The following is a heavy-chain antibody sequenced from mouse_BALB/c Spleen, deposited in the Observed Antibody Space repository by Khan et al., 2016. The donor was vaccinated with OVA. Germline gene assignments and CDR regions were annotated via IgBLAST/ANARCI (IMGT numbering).Heavy chain of an antibody. CDR2: ISYSGST. D-gene: IGHD2-1*01. V-gene: IGHV3-2*02. J-gene: IGHJ4*01. Sequence: EVQLQESGPGLVKPSQSLSLTCTVTGYSITSDYAWNWIRQFPGNKLEWMGYISYSGSTNYNPALKSRISITRDTSKNQFFLQLNSVTTEETATYYCARDGTRYNYAMNYWGQGTPVTVSS. CDR1: GYSITSDYA. CDR3: ARDGTRYNYAMNY.